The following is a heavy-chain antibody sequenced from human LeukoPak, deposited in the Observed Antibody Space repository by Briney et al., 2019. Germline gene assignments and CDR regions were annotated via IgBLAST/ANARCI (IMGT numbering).Heavy chain of an antibody. Sequence: ASVKVSCKASGYPFISTGISWLRQAPGHGLEWMGWISPYNGNTNFAQHFQNRLSLTTDTSSRTSFMVLRSLTYEDTATYYCARDHGGFWSGSAGFWGQGTLLTVSS. CDR3: ARDHGGFWSGSAGF. CDR1: GYPFISTG. D-gene: IGHD3-3*01. CDR2: ISPYNGNT. J-gene: IGHJ4*02. V-gene: IGHV1-18*01.